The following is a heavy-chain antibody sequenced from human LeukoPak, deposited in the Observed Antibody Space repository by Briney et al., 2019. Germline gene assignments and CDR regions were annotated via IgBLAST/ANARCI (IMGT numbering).Heavy chain of an antibody. J-gene: IGHJ6*02. CDR1: GGSISGYY. CDR2: IYYTGST. D-gene: IGHD3-10*01. CDR3: AKDLAAVLLWFGELFQQEIPIDPYYYYYGMDV. Sequence: PSETLSLTCTVSGGSISGYYWNWVRQPPGRGLEWIGYIYYTGSTHYNPSLKSRVTISVDTSKNQFSLKLSSVTAADTAVYYCAKDLAAVLLWFGELFQQEIPIDPYYYYYGMDVWGQGTTVTVSS. V-gene: IGHV4-59*12.